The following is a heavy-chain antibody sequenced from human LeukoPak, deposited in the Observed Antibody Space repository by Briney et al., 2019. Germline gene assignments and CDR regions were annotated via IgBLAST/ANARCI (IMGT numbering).Heavy chain of an antibody. Sequence: GGSLRLSCVVSGFTFSNYWMSWVRQAPGKGLEGVANIKQDESEKYYVDSVKGRFTISRDNAKNSLYLQMNSLRAEDTAVYYCARGSAVTANNFDFWGQGTLVTVSS. CDR2: IKQDESEK. D-gene: IGHD4-11*01. CDR1: GFTFSNYW. V-gene: IGHV3-7*01. CDR3: ARGSAVTANNFDF. J-gene: IGHJ4*02.